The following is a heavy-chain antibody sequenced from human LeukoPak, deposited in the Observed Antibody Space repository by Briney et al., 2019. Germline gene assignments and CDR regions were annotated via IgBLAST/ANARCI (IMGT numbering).Heavy chain of an antibody. CDR2: IYYSGNT. CDR3: ARQTGSGLFILP. V-gene: IGHV4-39*01. CDR1: GVSISSSNSY. J-gene: IGHJ4*02. Sequence: PSETLSLTCTVSGVSISSSNSYWGWIRQPPGTGLEWIGSIYYSGNTYYNASLKSQVSISIDTSKNQFSLRLTSVTAADTAVYYCARQTGSGLFILPGGQGTLVTVSS. D-gene: IGHD3/OR15-3a*01.